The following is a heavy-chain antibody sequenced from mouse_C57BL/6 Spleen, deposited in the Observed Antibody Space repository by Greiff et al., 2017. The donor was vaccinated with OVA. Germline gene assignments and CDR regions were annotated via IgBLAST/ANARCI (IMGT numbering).Heavy chain of an antibody. D-gene: IGHD2-1*01. CDR1: GYAFTNYL. CDR3: AREDGNYLYYFDY. V-gene: IGHV1-54*01. CDR2: INPGSGGT. J-gene: IGHJ2*01. Sequence: QVQLKESGAELVRPGTSVKVSCKASGYAFTNYLIEWVKQRPGQGLEWIGVINPGSGGTNYNEKFKGKATLTADKSSSTAYMQLSSLTSEDSAVYFCAREDGNYLYYFDYWGQGTTLTVSS.